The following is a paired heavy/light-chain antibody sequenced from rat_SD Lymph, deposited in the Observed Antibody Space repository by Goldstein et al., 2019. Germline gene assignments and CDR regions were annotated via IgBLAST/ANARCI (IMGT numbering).Heavy chain of an antibody. D-gene: IGHD1-9*01. CDR1: GFTFSNYG. CDR3: ARHGYNNYFDY. J-gene: IGHJ2*01. Sequence: EVQLVESGGGLVQPGRSLKLSCVASGFTFSNYGMNWIRQAPGKGLEWVAYISSGSSYIYYAETVKGRFTISRDNAKNTLYLQMTSLRSEDTALYYCARHGYNNYFDYWGQGVMVTVSS. V-gene: IGHV5-34*01. CDR2: ISSGSSYI.
Light chain of an antibody. CDR2: KAS. CDR1: EGVNSY. CDR3: LQRSSYPPMYT. Sequence: DTVLTQSPALAVSPGERVSISCRASEGVNSYMHWYQQKPGQQPKLLIYKASNLASGVPARFSGSGSGTSYSLTISSMEAEDAATYYCLQRSSYPPMYTFGAGTKLELK. V-gene: IGKV3S11*01. J-gene: IGKJ2-3*01.